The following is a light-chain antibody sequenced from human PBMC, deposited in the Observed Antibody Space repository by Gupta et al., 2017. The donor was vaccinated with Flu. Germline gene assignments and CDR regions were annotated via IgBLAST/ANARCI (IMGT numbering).Light chain of an antibody. CDR3: QQSYSSPLT. Sequence: DSQMTLSPSSLSAFVGDRVTITCRTRRSTSGYLNWYQQEPGKAPKLLIYAVSNLHNGVPSRFSGSGSGTDFTLTISSLQPEDSATYDCQQSYSSPLTFGGGTKVEIK. V-gene: IGKV1-39*01. J-gene: IGKJ4*01. CDR1: RSTSGY. CDR2: AVS.